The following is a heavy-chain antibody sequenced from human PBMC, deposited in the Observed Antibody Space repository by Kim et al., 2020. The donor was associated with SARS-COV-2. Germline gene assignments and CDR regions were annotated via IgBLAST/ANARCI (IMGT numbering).Heavy chain of an antibody. CDR1: GFTFSDYD. D-gene: IGHD3-22*01. Sequence: GGSLRLSCAASGFTFSDYDMSWIRQAPGKGLEWVSYISSSGSTIYYADSVKGRFTISRDNAKNSLYLQMNSRRAEDTAVYYCARESAYYYDSSGYYFDYWGQGTLVTVSS. J-gene: IGHJ4*02. CDR3: ARESAYYYDSSGYYFDY. V-gene: IGHV3-11*01. CDR2: ISSSGSTI.